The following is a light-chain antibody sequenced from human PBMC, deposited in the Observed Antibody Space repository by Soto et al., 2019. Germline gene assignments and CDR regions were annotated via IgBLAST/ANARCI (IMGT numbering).Light chain of an antibody. CDR3: QQRSNWPLT. Sequence: EIVLTQSPATLSVSPGERATPSCRPSQSVSSYLAWYQQKPGQAPRLLIYDASNRATGIPARFSGSGSGTDFTLTISSLEPEDFSVYYCQQRSNWPLTFGGGTKVDIK. CDR1: QSVSSY. CDR2: DAS. V-gene: IGKV3-11*01. J-gene: IGKJ4*01.